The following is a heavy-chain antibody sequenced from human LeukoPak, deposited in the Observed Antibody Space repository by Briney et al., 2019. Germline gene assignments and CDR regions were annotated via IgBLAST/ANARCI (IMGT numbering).Heavy chain of an antibody. CDR2: IHSSSGSI. J-gene: IGHJ3*02. CDR1: GFNFTNYN. CDR3: ARDLAWDAFDI. Sequence: KPGGSLRLSCAASGFNFTNYNMNCVRHPPGKGLEWVSSIHSSSGSIYFADSLKGRFTISRDNAKNSLYLQMNSLRAEETAVYYCARDLAWDAFDIWGQGTMVTVSS. V-gene: IGHV3-21*01.